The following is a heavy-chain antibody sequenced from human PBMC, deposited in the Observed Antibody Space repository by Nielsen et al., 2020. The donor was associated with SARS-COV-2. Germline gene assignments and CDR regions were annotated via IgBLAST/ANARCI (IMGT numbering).Heavy chain of an antibody. CDR3: GKGGGGEGIRIFGVVIGYYYYGMDV. Sequence: WIRQPPGKGLEWVSAISGSGGSTYYADSVKGRFTISRDNSKNTLYLQMNRLRAEDTALYYCGKGGGGEGIRIFGVVIGYYYYGMDVWGQGTTVTVSS. J-gene: IGHJ6*02. D-gene: IGHD3-3*01. V-gene: IGHV3-23*01. CDR2: ISGSGGST.